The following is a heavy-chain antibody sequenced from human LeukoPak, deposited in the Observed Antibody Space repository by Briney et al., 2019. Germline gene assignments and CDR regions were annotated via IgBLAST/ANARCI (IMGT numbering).Heavy chain of an antibody. V-gene: IGHV4-59*01. J-gene: IGHJ5*02. CDR1: GGSISSYY. D-gene: IGHD1-7*01. CDR2: IYYSGST. Sequence: PSETLSLTCTVSGGSISSYYWSWIRQPPGKGLEWIGYIYYSGSTNYNPSLKSRVTISVDTSKNQFSLKLSSVTAADTAVYYCARAWNSPANWFDPWGQGTLVTVSS. CDR3: ARAWNSPANWFDP.